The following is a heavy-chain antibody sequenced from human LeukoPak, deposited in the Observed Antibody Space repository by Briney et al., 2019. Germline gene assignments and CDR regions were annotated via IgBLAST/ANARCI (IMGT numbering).Heavy chain of an antibody. CDR3: GKGSTGWSRDP. CDR2: ISATSGNT. Sequence: ASVKVSFKASGYTFTERGISWMRHVPGQGLEWMGWISATSGNTYYAQTFQDRVTMTTDASTSTAYMELRDLAPDDTAVYYCGKGSTGWSRDPWGQGTLVTVSS. J-gene: IGHJ5*02. V-gene: IGHV1-18*01. D-gene: IGHD6-19*01. CDR1: GYTFTERG.